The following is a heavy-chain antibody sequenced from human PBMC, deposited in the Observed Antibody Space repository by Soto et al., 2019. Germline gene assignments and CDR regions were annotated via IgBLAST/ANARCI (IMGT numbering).Heavy chain of an antibody. CDR2: INAGNGHT. V-gene: IGHV1-3*01. J-gene: IGHJ4*02. CDR1: GYTFTSYA. CDR3: ARGEAADGHWFDY. D-gene: IGHD6-13*01. Sequence: QVQLVQSGAEVKKPGASVKVSCKASGYTFTSYAMHWVRQAPGQRLEWMGWINAGNGHTKYSQKFQGRVTSTRDTAASTAYMELSSLRSEDPAVYYCARGEAADGHWFDYWGQGTLVTVSS.